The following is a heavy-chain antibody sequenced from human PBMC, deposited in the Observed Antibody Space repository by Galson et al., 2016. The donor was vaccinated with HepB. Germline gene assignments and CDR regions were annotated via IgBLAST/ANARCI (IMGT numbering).Heavy chain of an antibody. CDR2: ISSSGNTI. CDR3: ARGTTYYDILTGYQRPFDF. J-gene: IGHJ4*02. Sequence: SLRLSCAASGFNLSDYYMSWIRQAPGKGLEWVSYISSSGNTIYYADSVKGRFTVSRDNAKNSMYLQMNSLRAGDTAVYYCARGTTYYDILTGYQRPFDFWGQGTLVTVSS. CDR1: GFNLSDYY. D-gene: IGHD3-9*01. V-gene: IGHV3-11*04.